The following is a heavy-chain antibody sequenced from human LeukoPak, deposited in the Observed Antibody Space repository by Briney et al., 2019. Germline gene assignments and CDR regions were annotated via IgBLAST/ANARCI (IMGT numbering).Heavy chain of an antibody. CDR3: ARDYYYGSGSYLDY. D-gene: IGHD3-10*01. CDR2: IWYDGSNK. Sequence: PGRSLRLSCAASGFTFSSYGMHWVRQAPGKGLEWVAVIWYDGSNKYYADSVKGRFTISGDNSKNTLYLQMNSLRAEDTAVYYRARDYYYGSGSYLDYWGQGTLVTVSS. CDR1: GFTFSSYG. J-gene: IGHJ4*02. V-gene: IGHV3-33*01.